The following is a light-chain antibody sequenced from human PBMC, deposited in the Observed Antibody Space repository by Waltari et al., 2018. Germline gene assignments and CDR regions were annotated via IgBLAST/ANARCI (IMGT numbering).Light chain of an antibody. CDR1: LLPIMF. J-gene: IGLJ1*01. CDR2: QDS. CDR3: YSTTDNNLGV. Sequence: SSELSQPSPASVPPGQPARITPSGDLLPIMFYRWFQQKPGQAPVLVLYQDSARPSGIPERFSGSSSGTTVTLTISGAQVEDEADYYCYSTTDNNLGVFGPGTRVTVL. V-gene: IGLV3-27*01.